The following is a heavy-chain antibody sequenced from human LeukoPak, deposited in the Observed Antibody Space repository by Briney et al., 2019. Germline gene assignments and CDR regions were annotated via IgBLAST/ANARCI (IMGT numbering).Heavy chain of an antibody. D-gene: IGHD5-18*01. CDR1: GYTFTGYY. CDR3: ARDLPTALGYYGMDV. CDR2: INPNSGGT. J-gene: IGHJ6*02. V-gene: IGHV1-2*02. Sequence: SVKVSCKASGYTFTGYYMHWVRQAPGQGLEWMGWINPNSGGTNYAQKFQGRVTMTRDTPISTAYMELSRLRSDDTAVYYCARDLPTALGYYGMDVWGQGTTVTVSS.